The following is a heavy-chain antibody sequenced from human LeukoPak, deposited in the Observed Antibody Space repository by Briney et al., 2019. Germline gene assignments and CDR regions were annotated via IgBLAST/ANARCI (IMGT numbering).Heavy chain of an antibody. Sequence: GGSLRLSCAASGFTFSSYAMHWVRQAPGKGLEYVSAISSSGGNTYYANSVKGRFTISRDNSKNTLYLQMGSLRAEDMAVYYCARGAGSSWYYYYMDVWGKGTTVTISS. CDR2: ISSSGGNT. CDR1: GFTFSSYA. D-gene: IGHD6-13*01. V-gene: IGHV3-64*01. CDR3: ARGAGSSWYYYYMDV. J-gene: IGHJ6*03.